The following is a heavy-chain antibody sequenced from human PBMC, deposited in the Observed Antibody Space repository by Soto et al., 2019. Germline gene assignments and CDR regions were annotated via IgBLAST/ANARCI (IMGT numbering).Heavy chain of an antibody. CDR1: GFTFSSYG. CDR3: ARGGRRGRWLQGLLAFDI. V-gene: IGHV3-33*01. D-gene: IGHD5-12*01. Sequence: QVQLVESGGGVVQPGRSLRLSCAASGFTFSSYGMHWVRQAPGKGLEWVAVIWYDGSNKYYADSVKGRFTISRDNSKNTLYLQMNSLRAEDTAVYYCARGGRRGRWLQGLLAFDIWGQGTMVTVSS. CDR2: IWYDGSNK. J-gene: IGHJ3*02.